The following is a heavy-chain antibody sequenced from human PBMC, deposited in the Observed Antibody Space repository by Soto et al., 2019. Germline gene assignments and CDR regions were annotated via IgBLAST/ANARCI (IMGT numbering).Heavy chain of an antibody. CDR1: GGNFSSYW. V-gene: IGHV3-74*01. D-gene: IGHD6-19*01. CDR2: INSDGSST. Sequence: ALVSMRLSCAASGGNFSSYWMHWVRQAPGKGLVWVSRINSDGSSTSYADSVKGRFTISRDNAKNTLYLQMNSLRAEDTAVYYCAVAVAGPTAIGYWGQGTLVTVSS. CDR3: AVAVAGPTAIGY. J-gene: IGHJ4*02.